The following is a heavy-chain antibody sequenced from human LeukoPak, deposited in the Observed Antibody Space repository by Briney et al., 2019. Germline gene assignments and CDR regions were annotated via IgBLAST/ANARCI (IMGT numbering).Heavy chain of an antibody. Sequence: HVASVKVSCKASGGTFSSYGISWVRQAPGQGLEWMEGIIPVFGTANYAQKFQGRVTITADESTSTAYMELGSLRSEDTAVYYCARGSMFRSYYYGMDVWGQGTTVTVSS. CDR3: ARGSMFRSYYYGMDV. CDR2: IIPVFGTA. CDR1: GGTFSSYG. J-gene: IGHJ6*02. V-gene: IGHV1-69*13. D-gene: IGHD3-10*02.